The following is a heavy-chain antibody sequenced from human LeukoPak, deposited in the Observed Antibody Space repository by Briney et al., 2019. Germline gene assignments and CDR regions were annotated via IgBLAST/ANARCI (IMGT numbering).Heavy chain of an antibody. D-gene: IGHD6-13*01. Sequence: PSETLSLTCTVSGGSISSSSYYWSWIRQPPGKGLEWIGSIYYSGSTYYNPSLKSRVTISVDTSKNQFSLKLSSVTAADTAVHYCARDFPVDSKGLFDYWGQGTLVTVSS. V-gene: IGHV4-39*07. CDR3: ARDFPVDSKGLFDY. CDR2: IYYSGST. J-gene: IGHJ4*02. CDR1: GGSISSSSYY.